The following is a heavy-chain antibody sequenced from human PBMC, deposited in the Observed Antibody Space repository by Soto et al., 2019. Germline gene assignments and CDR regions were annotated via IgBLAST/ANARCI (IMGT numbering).Heavy chain of an antibody. V-gene: IGHV3-48*01. D-gene: IGHD2-15*01. CDR3: ARVEGSGLDY. CDR2: ISSGPVTT. J-gene: IGHJ4*02. Sequence: EVQLVNSGGGLVQPGGSLRLSCVASGFTFSSYGMNWVRQAPGKGLEWVSYISSGPVTTNYADSVKGRFTISRDNAKSSLYLQMNSLRAEDTAVYYCARVEGSGLDYWGQGTLVTVSS. CDR1: GFTFSSYG.